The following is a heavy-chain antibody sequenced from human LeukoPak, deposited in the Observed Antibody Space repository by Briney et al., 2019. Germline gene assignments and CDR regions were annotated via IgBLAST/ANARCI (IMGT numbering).Heavy chain of an antibody. CDR3: ARSLWGGALDI. J-gene: IGHJ3*02. Sequence: SQTLSLTCAISGDSVSSNNAAWTWIRQTPSRGLEWLGRTYYRSKWLNDSAVSVKSRITINPDTSKNQISLQLNSVTPEDTAVYYCARSLWGGALDIWGQGTTVAVSS. CDR2: TYYRSKWLN. CDR1: GDSVSSNNAA. V-gene: IGHV6-1*01. D-gene: IGHD3-16*01.